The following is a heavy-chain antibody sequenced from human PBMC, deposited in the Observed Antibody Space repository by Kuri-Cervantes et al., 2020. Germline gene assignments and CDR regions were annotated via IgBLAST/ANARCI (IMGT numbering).Heavy chain of an antibody. CDR3: ARYYYGIKGFDY. Sequence: GSLRLSCTVSGGSISSYYWSWIRQPPGKGLEWIGYIYYSGSTNYNPSLKSRVTISVDTSKNQFSLKLSSVTAADAAIYFCARYYYGIKGFDYWGRGTLVTVSS. CDR1: GGSISSYY. J-gene: IGHJ4*02. V-gene: IGHV4-59*01. CDR2: IYYSGST. D-gene: IGHD3-16*01.